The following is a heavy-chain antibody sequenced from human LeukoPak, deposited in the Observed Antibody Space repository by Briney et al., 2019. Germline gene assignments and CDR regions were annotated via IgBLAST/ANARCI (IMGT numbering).Heavy chain of an antibody. V-gene: IGHV3-11*04. CDR3: ARGGLQGYYYYYMDV. CDR1: GFTFSDYY. CDR2: ISSSGSTI. J-gene: IGHJ6*03. D-gene: IGHD4-11*01. Sequence: GGSLRLSCAASGFTFSDYYMSWIRQAPGKGLELVSYISSSGSTIYYADSVKGRFTISRDNAKNSLYLQMNSLRAEDTAVYYCARGGLQGYYYYYMDVWGKGTTVTVSS.